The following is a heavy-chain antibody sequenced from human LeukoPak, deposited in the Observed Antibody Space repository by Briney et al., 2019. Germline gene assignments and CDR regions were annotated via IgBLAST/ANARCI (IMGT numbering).Heavy chain of an antibody. CDR3: ARPGIAVAGTIH. D-gene: IGHD6-19*01. CDR1: GYSFTSYW. Sequence: GESLKISCKGSGYSFTSYWISWVRQMPGKGLEWMGRTDPSDSYTNYSPSFQGHVTISADKSISTAYLQWSSLKASDTAMYYCARPGIAVAGTIHWGQGTLVTVSS. CDR2: TDPSDSYT. V-gene: IGHV5-10-1*01. J-gene: IGHJ4*02.